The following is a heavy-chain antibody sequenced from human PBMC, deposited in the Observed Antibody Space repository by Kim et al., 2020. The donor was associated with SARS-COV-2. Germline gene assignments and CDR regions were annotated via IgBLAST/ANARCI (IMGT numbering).Heavy chain of an antibody. CDR1: GYTFTGYY. Sequence: ASVKVSCKASGYTFTGYYMHWVRQAPGQGLEWMGWINPNSGGTNYAQKFQGWVTITRDTSISTAYMELSRLRSDDTAVYYCARGGKGNDYVWGSYLTGLRWYFDYWGQGTLVTVSS. CDR2: INPNSGGT. CDR3: ARGGKGNDYVWGSYLTGLRWYFDY. V-gene: IGHV1-2*04. D-gene: IGHD3-16*02. J-gene: IGHJ4*02.